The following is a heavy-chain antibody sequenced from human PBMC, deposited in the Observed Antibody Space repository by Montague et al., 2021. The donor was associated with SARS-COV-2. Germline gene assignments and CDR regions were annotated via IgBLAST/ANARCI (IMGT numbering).Heavy chain of an antibody. V-gene: IGHV4-34*01. CDR2: INHSGST. Sequence: SETLSLTCAVYGGSFNDYQWSWIRQPPGKGLEWVGEINHSGSTNYNPSLKRRVTISVDTSKNKFSLTLSSVTAAETAVYYCASGTSTMNMIVVVITGIGYYFDYWGKGTLVTVSS. CDR3: ASGTSTMNMIVVVITGIGYYFDY. J-gene: IGHJ4*02. D-gene: IGHD3-22*01. CDR1: GGSFNDYQ.